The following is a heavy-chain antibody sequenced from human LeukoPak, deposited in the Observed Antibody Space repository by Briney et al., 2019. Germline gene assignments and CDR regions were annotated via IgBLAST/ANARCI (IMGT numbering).Heavy chain of an antibody. V-gene: IGHV1-8*01. CDR1: GYTFTSYD. J-gene: IGHJ4*02. CDR2: MNPNSGNT. Sequence: ASVKVSCKASGYTFTSYDINWVRQATGQGLEWMGWMNPNSGNTGYAQKFQGRVTMTRNTSISTAYMELSSLRSEDTAVYYCARDAGSRGTLDYWGQGTLVTVSS. CDR3: ARDAGSRGTLDY. D-gene: IGHD3-10*01.